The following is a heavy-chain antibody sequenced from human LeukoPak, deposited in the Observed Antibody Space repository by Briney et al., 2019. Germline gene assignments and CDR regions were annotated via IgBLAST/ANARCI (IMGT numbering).Heavy chain of an antibody. J-gene: IGHJ6*02. Sequence: PSETLSLTCTVSGGSISSYYWSWIRQPPGKGLEWIGYIYYSGSTNYNPSLKSRVTISVDTSKNQFSLKLSPVTAADTAVYYCARGGSSWALYYYYGMDVWGQGTTVTVSS. CDR1: GGSISSYY. CDR2: IYYSGST. CDR3: ARGGSSWALYYYYGMDV. V-gene: IGHV4-59*01. D-gene: IGHD6-13*01.